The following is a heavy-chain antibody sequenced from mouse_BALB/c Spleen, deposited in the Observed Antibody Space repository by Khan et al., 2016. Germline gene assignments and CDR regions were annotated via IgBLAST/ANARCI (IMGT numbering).Heavy chain of an antibody. Sequence: EVELVESGGGLVKPGGSLKLSCSASGFTFSSYAMSWVRQTPEKRLEWVASITSGGSTYYPDSTKGRFTISRDSARKILYLEMSSRRSEDTAAYFCARRDYERFAYWGQGTLVTVSA. CDR2: ITSGGST. D-gene: IGHD1-1*01. CDR1: GFTFSSYA. J-gene: IGHJ3*01. V-gene: IGHV5-6-5*01. CDR3: ARRDYERFAY.